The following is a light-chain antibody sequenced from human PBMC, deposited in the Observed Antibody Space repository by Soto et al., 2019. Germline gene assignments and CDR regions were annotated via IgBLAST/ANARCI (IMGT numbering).Light chain of an antibody. CDR1: QSVSSSY. CDR3: QQYGGSLLT. CDR2: GAS. J-gene: IGKJ4*01. V-gene: IGKV3-20*01. Sequence: EIVLTQSPGTLSLSPGERAALSCRASQSVSSSYLAWYQQKPGQAPRLLIYGASSRATGIPDRFSGSGSGTDFTLTISRLEPGDFAVYYCQQYGGSLLTFGGGTKVEIK.